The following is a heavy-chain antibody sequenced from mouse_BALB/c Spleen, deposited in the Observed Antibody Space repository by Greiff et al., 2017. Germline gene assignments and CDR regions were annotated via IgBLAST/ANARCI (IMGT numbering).Heavy chain of an antibody. CDR2: IDPENGNT. D-gene: IGHD2-12*01. V-gene: IGHV14-1*02. Sequence: VQLQQSGAELVRPGALVKLSCKASGFNIKDYYMHWVKQRPEQGLEWIGWIDPENGNTIYDPKFQGKATITADTSSNTAYLQLSSLTSEDTAVYYCARSDYSPWFAYWGQGTLVTVSA. J-gene: IGHJ3*01. CDR3: ARSDYSPWFAY. CDR1: GFNIKDYY.